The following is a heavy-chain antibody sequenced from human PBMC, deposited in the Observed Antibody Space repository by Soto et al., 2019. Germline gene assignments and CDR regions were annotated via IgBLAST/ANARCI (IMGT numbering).Heavy chain of an antibody. CDR2: IYSGGST. CDR3: ARGVVVAATRPNAFDI. J-gene: IGHJ3*02. V-gene: IGHV3-53*04. CDR1: GFRVSSNY. Sequence: GGSLRLSCAASGFRVSSNYMSWVRQAPGKGLEWVSVIYSGGSTYYADSVKGRFTISRHNSKNTLYLQMNSLRAEDTAVYYRARGVVVAATRPNAFDIWGQGTMVTVSS. D-gene: IGHD2-15*01.